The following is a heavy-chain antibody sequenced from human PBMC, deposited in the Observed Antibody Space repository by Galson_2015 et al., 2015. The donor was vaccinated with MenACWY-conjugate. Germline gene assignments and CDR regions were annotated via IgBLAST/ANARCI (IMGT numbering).Heavy chain of an antibody. J-gene: IGHJ4*02. CDR1: GFTFSRYW. V-gene: IGHV3-7*03. D-gene: IGHD3-22*01. Sequence: SLRLSCAVSGFTFSRYWMHWVRQALGKGLEWVADIKPDGSEKYYADSVKGRSTISRDNVKNSLYLQMNSLRAEDTAVYYCASEDYYYDSSSRRKLSMDYWGQGTLVTVSS. CDR3: ASEDYYYDSSSRRKLSMDY. CDR2: IKPDGSEK.